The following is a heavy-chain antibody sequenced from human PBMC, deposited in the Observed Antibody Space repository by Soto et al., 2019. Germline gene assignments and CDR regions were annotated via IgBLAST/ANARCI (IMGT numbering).Heavy chain of an antibody. CDR3: ARKMADTAVLREPFDP. CDR2: IYYSGST. Sequence: SETLSLTCAVSGGSISNYYWSWIRQPPGKGLEWIGYIYYSGSTNYNPSLKSRVTISVDTSKNQFSLKLSSVTAADTAVYYCARKMADTAVLREPFDPWGQGTLVTVSS. CDR1: GGSISNYY. D-gene: IGHD5-18*01. J-gene: IGHJ5*02. V-gene: IGHV4-59*01.